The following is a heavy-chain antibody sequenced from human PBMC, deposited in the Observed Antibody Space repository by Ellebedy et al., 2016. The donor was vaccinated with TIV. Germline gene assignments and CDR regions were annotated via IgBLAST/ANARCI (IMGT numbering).Heavy chain of an antibody. CDR2: ISGSDGST. V-gene: IGHV3-23*01. D-gene: IGHD5-18*01. Sequence: GESLKISCAASGFTFSNYAMSWVRQAPGQGLEWVSDISGSDGSTYYADSVKGRFPISRDNSKNTLYLQMNSLRAEDTAVYYCASYVDTAMVFDYWGQGTLVTVSS. CDR1: GFTFSNYA. CDR3: ASYVDTAMVFDY. J-gene: IGHJ4*02.